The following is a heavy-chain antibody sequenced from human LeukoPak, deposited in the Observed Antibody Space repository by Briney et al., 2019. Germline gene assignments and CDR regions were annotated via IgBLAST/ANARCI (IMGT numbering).Heavy chain of an antibody. CDR1: GGSISSGGYY. V-gene: IGHV4-39*01. Sequence: PSETLSLTCTVSGGSISSGGYYWSWIRQPPGKGLEWIGEINHSGSTNYNPSLKSRVTISVDTSKNQFSLKLSSVTAADTAVYYCARHEDTAMAIDYWGQGTLVTVSS. CDR2: INHSGST. CDR3: ARHEDTAMAIDY. J-gene: IGHJ4*02. D-gene: IGHD5-18*01.